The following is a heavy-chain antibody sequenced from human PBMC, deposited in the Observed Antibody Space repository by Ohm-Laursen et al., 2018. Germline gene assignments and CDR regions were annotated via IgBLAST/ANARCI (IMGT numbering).Heavy chain of an antibody. V-gene: IGHV3-48*01. D-gene: IGHD1-26*01. J-gene: IGHJ4*02. CDR3: ARVGIVGTLDY. CDR1: GFTFSTYN. Sequence: SLRLSCTASGFTFSTYNMNWVRQAPGKGLEWVSYISSSSRIYYADSVKGRFTISRDNAKNSLYLQMNSLRAEDTAVYYCARVGIVGTLDYGGQGTRVTVSS. CDR2: ISSSSRI.